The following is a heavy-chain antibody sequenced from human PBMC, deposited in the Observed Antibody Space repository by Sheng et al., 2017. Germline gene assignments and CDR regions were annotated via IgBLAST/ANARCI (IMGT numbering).Heavy chain of an antibody. CDR2: ISYDGSNK. J-gene: IGHJ4*02. V-gene: IGHV3-30*04. CDR1: GFTFSSYA. CDR3: AREGGTDDSTGYDTSQGYFDY. Sequence: QVQLVESGGGVVQPGRSLRLSCAASGFTFSSYAMHWVRQAPGKGLEWVAVISYDGSNKYYADSVKGRFTISRDNSKNTLYLQMNSVRVEDTAVYYCAREGGTDDSTGYDTSQGYFDYWGQGTLVSVSS. D-gene: IGHD3-22*01.